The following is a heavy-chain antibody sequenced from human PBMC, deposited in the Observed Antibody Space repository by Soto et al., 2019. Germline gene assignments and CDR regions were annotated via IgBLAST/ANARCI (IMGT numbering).Heavy chain of an antibody. Sequence: LPETLSLTCTVSGGSISSYYWSWIRQPPGKGLEWIGYIYYSGSTNYNPSLKSRVTISVDTSKNQFSLKLSSVTAADTAVYYCARAPYSSSLVFDPWGQGTLVTVSS. CDR1: GGSISSYY. J-gene: IGHJ5*02. V-gene: IGHV4-59*01. D-gene: IGHD6-6*01. CDR2: IYYSGST. CDR3: ARAPYSSSLVFDP.